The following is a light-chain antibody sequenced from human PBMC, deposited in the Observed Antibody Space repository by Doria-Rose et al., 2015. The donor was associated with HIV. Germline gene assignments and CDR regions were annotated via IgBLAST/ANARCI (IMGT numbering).Light chain of an antibody. CDR1: QRVKSSY. CDR2: DAS. Sequence: TQSPGTLSLSPWERATLSCRASQRVKSSYLAWYQQKPGQAPRLLIYDASTRATGIPDRFSGSGSGTDFTLTISRLEPEDVAVYYCQQYGTSRGTFGQGTRLEIK. CDR3: QQYGTSRGT. J-gene: IGKJ5*01. V-gene: IGKV3-20*01.